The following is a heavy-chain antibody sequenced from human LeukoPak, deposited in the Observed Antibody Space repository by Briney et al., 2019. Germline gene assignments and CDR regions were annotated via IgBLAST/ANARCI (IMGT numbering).Heavy chain of an antibody. CDR1: GFTFSSYD. V-gene: IGHV3-66*01. CDR2: IYSGGST. Sequence: GGSLRLSCAASGFTFSSYDMHWVRQATGKGLEWVSVIYSGGSTYYADSVKGRFTISRDNSKNTLYLQMNSLRAEDTAVYYCARGKTSQNIVTRKTYNWFDPWGQGTLVTVSS. D-gene: IGHD2/OR15-2a*01. J-gene: IGHJ5*02. CDR3: ARGKTSQNIVTRKTYNWFDP.